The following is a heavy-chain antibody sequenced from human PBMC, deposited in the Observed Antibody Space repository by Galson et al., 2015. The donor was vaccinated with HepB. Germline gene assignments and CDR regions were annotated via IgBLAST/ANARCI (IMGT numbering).Heavy chain of an antibody. D-gene: IGHD3-22*01. J-gene: IGHJ4*02. CDR2: ISSSSSTI. V-gene: IGHV3-48*02. CDR1: GFTFSSYS. CDR3: ASWDTYYYDSSGYSRSY. Sequence: SLRLSCAASGFTFSSYSMNWVRQAPGKGLEWVSYISSSSSTIYYADSVKGRFTISRDNAKNSLYLQMNSLRDEDTAVYYCASWDTYYYDSSGYSRSYWGQGTLVTVSS.